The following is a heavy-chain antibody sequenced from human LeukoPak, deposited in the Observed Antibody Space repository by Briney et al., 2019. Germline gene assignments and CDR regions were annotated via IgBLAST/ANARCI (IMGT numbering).Heavy chain of an antibody. Sequence: PGGSLRLSCAASGFTVNSNYMSWVRQAPGKGLEWVSVIYSGGSTYYADSVKGRFTISRDNSKNTLYLQMNSLRAEDTAVYYCARGSLVVGAQYYFDYWGQGTLVTVSS. D-gene: IGHD1-26*01. J-gene: IGHJ4*02. V-gene: IGHV3-53*01. CDR2: IYSGGST. CDR1: GFTVNSNY. CDR3: ARGSLVVGAQYYFDY.